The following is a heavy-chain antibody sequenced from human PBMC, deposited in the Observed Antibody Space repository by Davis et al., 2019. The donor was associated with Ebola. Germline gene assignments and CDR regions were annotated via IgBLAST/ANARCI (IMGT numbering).Heavy chain of an antibody. V-gene: IGHV4-59*01. J-gene: IGHJ6*02. CDR3: ARDRKGCTSTSCYYDMDV. Sequence: SETLSLTCTVSGGSMSSYYWSWIRQPPGKGLEWIGNIYYGGTTNYNPSLKSRVTIAVDTSKNQLSLKLSSVTAADTAVYYCARDRKGCTSTSCYYDMDVWGQGTTVTVSS. D-gene: IGHD2-2*01. CDR2: IYYGGTT. CDR1: GGSMSSYY.